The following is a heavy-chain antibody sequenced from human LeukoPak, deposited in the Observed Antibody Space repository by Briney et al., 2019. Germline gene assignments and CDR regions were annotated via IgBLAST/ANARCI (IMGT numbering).Heavy chain of an antibody. J-gene: IGHJ4*02. V-gene: IGHV3-15*01. D-gene: IGHD3-16*02. Sequence: PGGSLRLSCAASGFTFSNAWMSWVRQAPGKGPEWVGRIKSKTDGGTTDYASPVKGRFTISRDDSKNTLYLQMNSLKTEDTAVYYCTTPYVWGSYRYSDWGQGTLVTVSS. CDR3: TTPYVWGSYRYSD. CDR2: IKSKTDGGTT. CDR1: GFTFSNAW.